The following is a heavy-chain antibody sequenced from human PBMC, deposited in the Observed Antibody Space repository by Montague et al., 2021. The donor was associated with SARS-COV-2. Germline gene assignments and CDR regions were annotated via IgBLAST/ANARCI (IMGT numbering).Heavy chain of an antibody. D-gene: IGHD2/OR15-2a*01. J-gene: IGHJ5*02. Sequence: SETLSLTCTVSGGSITGYYWSWIRQPPGKGLEWIGYIHFTGSTYHNPSPTSRLTISADTPKKQVSLRLTSVTAADTAVYFCARSNIVRWLPDLWGQGTLVTVSS. CDR1: GGSITGYY. CDR3: ARSNIVRWLPDL. CDR2: IHFTGST. V-gene: IGHV4-59*01.